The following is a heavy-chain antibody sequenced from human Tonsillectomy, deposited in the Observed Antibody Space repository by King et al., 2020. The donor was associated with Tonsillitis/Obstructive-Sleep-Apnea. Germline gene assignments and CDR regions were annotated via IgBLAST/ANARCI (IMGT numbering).Heavy chain of an antibody. D-gene: IGHD3-10*01. CDR3: ARGSGSDYYYYMDV. V-gene: IGHV3-30*01. CDR2: ISYDGSNK. CDR1: GFTFSSYA. Sequence: VQLVESGGGVVQPGRSLRLSCAASGFTFSSYAIDWVRQAPGKGLEWVAVISYDGSNKYHADSVKGRFTISRDNSKTTLYLQMNSLRAEDKAVYYCARGSGSDYYYYMDVWGKGTTVTVSS. J-gene: IGHJ6*03.